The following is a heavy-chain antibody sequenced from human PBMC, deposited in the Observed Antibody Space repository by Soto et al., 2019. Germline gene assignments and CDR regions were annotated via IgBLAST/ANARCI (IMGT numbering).Heavy chain of an antibody. D-gene: IGHD3-3*01. Sequence: EVQLLESGGALVQPGGSLRLSCAASGFTFSSYAMSWVRQTQGKGLEWVSAISGSGGSTYYADSVKGRFTISRDNSKKTLYLQMNSLSAEDTAVYYCAKVAAVSTTIVAVVVRPGIGRFDYWGQGTLVTVSS. J-gene: IGHJ4*02. V-gene: IGHV3-23*01. CDR2: ISGSGGST. CDR3: AKVAAVSTTIVAVVVRPGIGRFDY. CDR1: GFTFSSYA.